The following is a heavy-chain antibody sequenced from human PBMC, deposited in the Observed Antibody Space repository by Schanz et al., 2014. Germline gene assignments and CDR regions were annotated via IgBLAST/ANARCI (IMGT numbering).Heavy chain of an antibody. J-gene: IGHJ4*02. Sequence: QVHLVQSGAEVKRPGASVKVSCKASEYSFTSYSMHWVRQAPGQRLEWMGWINTGSGDTKYSQNFQGRVTITRDTSASTAYMELSSLRSEDTAVYSWARGIGGYGANNDFDYWGQGTLVTDSS. CDR3: ARGIGGYGANNDFDY. CDR1: EYSFTSYS. D-gene: IGHD5-12*01. CDR2: INTGSGDT. V-gene: IGHV1-3*04.